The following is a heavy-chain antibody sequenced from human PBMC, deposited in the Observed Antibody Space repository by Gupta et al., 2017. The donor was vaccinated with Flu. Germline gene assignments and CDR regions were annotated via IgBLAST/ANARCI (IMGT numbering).Heavy chain of an antibody. CDR2: INPNTGDT. J-gene: IGHJ4*02. Sequence: QAPGQGLEWMGGINPNTGDTNFAQKFQGRVTMTRDSSISTAYMELSRLRSDDTAVYYCARDKRGGSGWFVFDYWGQGTVVTVSP. CDR3: ARDKRGGSGWFVFDY. V-gene: IGHV1-2*02. D-gene: IGHD6-19*01.